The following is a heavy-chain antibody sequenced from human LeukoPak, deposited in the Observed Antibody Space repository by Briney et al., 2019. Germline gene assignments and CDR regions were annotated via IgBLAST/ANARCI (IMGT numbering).Heavy chain of an antibody. CDR2: IYHSGST. D-gene: IGHD3-10*01. V-gene: IGHV4-34*01. CDR1: GGSFSGYY. J-gene: IGHJ5*02. Sequence: SETLSLTCAVYGGSFSGYYWSWIRQPPGKGLEWIGGIYHSGSTYYNPSLKSRVTISVDTSKNQFSLQLSSVTAADTAMYYCARTYYGDNWFDPWGQGTLVTVSS. CDR3: ARTYYGDNWFDP.